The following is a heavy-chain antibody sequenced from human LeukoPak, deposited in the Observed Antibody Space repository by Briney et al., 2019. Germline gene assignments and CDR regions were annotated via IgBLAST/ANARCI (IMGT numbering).Heavy chain of an antibody. CDR1: GFTFSTHA. CDR2: IGGSDGGI. J-gene: IGHJ4*02. V-gene: IGHV3-23*01. Sequence: GGSLRLSCAASGFTFSTHAMNWVRQAPGKGLEWVSAIGGSDGGIYYEDSVKGRFTISRDNSKNTLYLQMDSLRAEDTAVYYCAKGHDTRAATLDYWGQGTLVTVSS. D-gene: IGHD6-25*01. CDR3: AKGHDTRAATLDY.